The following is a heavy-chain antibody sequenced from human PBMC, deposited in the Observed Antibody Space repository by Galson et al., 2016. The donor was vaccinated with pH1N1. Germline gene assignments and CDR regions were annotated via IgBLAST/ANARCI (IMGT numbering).Heavy chain of an antibody. Sequence: QSGAEGKKPGESLRISCKASDYRFMSYWIGWVRQMPGKGLEWMGIVYPGASDTRYNPSFKGQVTLSVDKSISTAYLQWSSLKASDSAINFCARHQRSCDDYFFYNMDVWGQGTTVTVSS. CDR1: DYRFMSYW. V-gene: IGHV5-51*01. D-gene: IGHD2/OR15-2a*01. CDR2: VYPGASDT. CDR3: ARHQRSCDDYFFYNMDV. J-gene: IGHJ6*02.